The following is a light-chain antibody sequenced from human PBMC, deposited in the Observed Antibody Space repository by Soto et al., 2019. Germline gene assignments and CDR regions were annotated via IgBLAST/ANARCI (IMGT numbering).Light chain of an antibody. CDR1: SSDVGGYNY. CDR3: CSSAGSSFWV. V-gene: IGLV2-11*01. Sequence: QSALTQPRSVSGSPGQSVTISCTGTSSDVGGYNYVSWYQQHPGKAPKLMIYDVSKRPSGVPDRFSGSKSGNTASLTISGLKAEDEADYYCCSSAGSSFWVFGGGTKLTVL. J-gene: IGLJ3*02. CDR2: DVS.